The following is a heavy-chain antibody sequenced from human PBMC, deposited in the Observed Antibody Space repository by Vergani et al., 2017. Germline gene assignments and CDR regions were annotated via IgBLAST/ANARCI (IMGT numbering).Heavy chain of an antibody. CDR3: ARSTFGGEEDWFDP. V-gene: IGHV4-61*02. D-gene: IGHD3-16*01. CDR1: GGSISSGSYY. CDR2: IYTSGST. Sequence: QVQLQESGPGLVKPSQTLSLTCTVSGGSISSGSYYWSWIRQPAGKGLEWIGRIYTSGSTNYNPSLKSRVTISVDTSKNQFSLKLSSVTAADTAVYYCARSTFGGEEDWFDPWGQGTLVTVSS. J-gene: IGHJ5*02.